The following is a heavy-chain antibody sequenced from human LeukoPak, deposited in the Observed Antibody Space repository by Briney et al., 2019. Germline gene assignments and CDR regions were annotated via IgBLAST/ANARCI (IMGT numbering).Heavy chain of an antibody. CDR2: MNPNSGNT. CDR3: ARRITIFGVVIMLGY. Sequence: ASVKVSCKASGYTFTSYDINWVRQATGQGLEWMGWMNPNSGNTGYAQKFQGRVTMTRNTSISTAYMELSSLRPEDTAVYYCARRITIFGVVIMLGYWGQGTLVTVSS. V-gene: IGHV1-8*01. CDR1: GYTFTSYD. D-gene: IGHD3-3*01. J-gene: IGHJ4*02.